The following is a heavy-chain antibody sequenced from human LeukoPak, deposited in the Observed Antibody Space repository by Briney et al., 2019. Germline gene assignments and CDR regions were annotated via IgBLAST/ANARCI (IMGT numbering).Heavy chain of an antibody. CDR3: AKTIWTLIVVVPAAVDFDY. J-gene: IGHJ4*02. CDR1: GFTFSSYG. Sequence: GGSLRLSCAASGFTFSSYGMHWVRQAPGKGLEWVAFIRYDGSNKYYADSVKGRFTISRDNSENTLYLQMNSLRAEDTAVYYCAKTIWTLIVVVPAAVDFDYWGQGTLVTVSS. CDR2: IRYDGSNK. D-gene: IGHD2-2*01. V-gene: IGHV3-30*02.